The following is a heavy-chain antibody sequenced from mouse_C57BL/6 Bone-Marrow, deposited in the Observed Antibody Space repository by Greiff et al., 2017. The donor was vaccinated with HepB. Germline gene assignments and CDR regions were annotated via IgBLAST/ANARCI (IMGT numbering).Heavy chain of an antibody. J-gene: IGHJ4*01. D-gene: IGHD2-4*01. Sequence: EVMLVESGGGLVQPGGSLKLSCAASGFTFSDYGMAWVRQAPRKGPEWVAFISNLAYSIYYADTVTGRFTISRENAKNTLYLEMSSLRSEDTAMYYCASLLGYDYGYYYAMDYWGQGTSVTVSS. CDR1: GFTFSDYG. CDR3: ASLLGYDYGYYYAMDY. CDR2: ISNLAYSI. V-gene: IGHV5-15*01.